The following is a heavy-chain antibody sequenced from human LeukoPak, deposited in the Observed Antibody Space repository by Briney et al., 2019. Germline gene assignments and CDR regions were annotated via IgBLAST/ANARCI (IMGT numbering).Heavy chain of an antibody. Sequence: SVKVSCKASGGTFSSYAISWVRQAPGQGLEWMGRIIPILGIANYAQKFQGRVTITADKSTSTAYMELSSLRSEDSAVYYCARAGAVAGTYDAFDIWGQGTMVTVSS. CDR1: GGTFSSYA. CDR3: ARAGAVAGTYDAFDI. D-gene: IGHD6-19*01. CDR2: IIPILGIA. V-gene: IGHV1-69*04. J-gene: IGHJ3*02.